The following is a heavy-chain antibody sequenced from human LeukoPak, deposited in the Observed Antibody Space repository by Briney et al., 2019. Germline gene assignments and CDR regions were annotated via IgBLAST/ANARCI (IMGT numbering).Heavy chain of an antibody. CDR3: ERYAPSPGKPVDY. V-gene: IGHV5-51*01. D-gene: IGHD1-26*01. CDR2: IYPGDSDT. J-gene: IGHJ4*02. CDR1: GYSFTSYW. Sequence: GESLKISCKGSGYSFTSYWIGWVRQMPGKGLEWMGIIYPGDSDTRYSPSFQGQVTISADKSISTAYLQWSSLKASDTAMYYCERYAPSPGKPVDYWGQGTLVTVSS.